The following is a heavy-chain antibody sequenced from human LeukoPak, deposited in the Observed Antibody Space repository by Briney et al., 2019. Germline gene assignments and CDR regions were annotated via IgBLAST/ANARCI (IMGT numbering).Heavy chain of an antibody. CDR2: IGGSNGIT. V-gene: IGHV3-23*01. Sequence: GGSLRLSCAASRFTSNSYAMSWVRQAPGKGLEWVSVIGGSNGITFYVGSVKGRFTTSRDNSKDTLYLQMNSLRAEDTAVYYCARNENSGWGYFDYWGQGTLVTVSS. CDR1: RFTSNSYA. J-gene: IGHJ4*02. D-gene: IGHD5-12*01. CDR3: ARNENSGWGYFDY.